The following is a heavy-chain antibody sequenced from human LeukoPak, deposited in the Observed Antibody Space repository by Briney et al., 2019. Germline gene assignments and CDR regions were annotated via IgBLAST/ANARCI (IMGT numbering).Heavy chain of an antibody. Sequence: PSETLSLTCSVSGASISRTTYYWGWIRQPPGKGLEWIGSVFHTGTAYNPSLRSRVTLSVDTSKNQFSLKTSSVTAADTAVYYCTKNDVGDYGTWGQGTLVAVSS. CDR1: GASISRTTYY. CDR2: VFHTGT. V-gene: IGHV4-39*01. D-gene: IGHD4-17*01. CDR3: TKNDVGDYGT. J-gene: IGHJ5*02.